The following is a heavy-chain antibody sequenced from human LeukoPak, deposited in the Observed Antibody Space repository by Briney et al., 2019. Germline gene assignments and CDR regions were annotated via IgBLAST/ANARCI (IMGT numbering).Heavy chain of an antibody. Sequence: GGSLRLSCAASGFTFSSYAMSWVRQAPGKGLEWVPAISGSGGSTYYADSVKGRFTIPRDNSKNTLYLQMNSLRAEDTAVYYCAKDRIAAPGITSGYWGQGTLVTASS. CDR1: GFTFSSYA. CDR3: AKDRIAAPGITSGY. D-gene: IGHD6-6*01. V-gene: IGHV3-23*01. J-gene: IGHJ4*02. CDR2: ISGSGGST.